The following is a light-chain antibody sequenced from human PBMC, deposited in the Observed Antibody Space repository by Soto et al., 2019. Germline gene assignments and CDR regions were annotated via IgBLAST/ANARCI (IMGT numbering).Light chain of an antibody. CDR2: EVS. Sequence: QSALTQPPSASGSPGQSVTISCTGTSSDVGDSNLVSWYQQEPGKAPKVMIYEVSKRPSGVPDRFSGSKSGNTASLTVSGLQAEDEADYYCSSYAGSTVVFGGGTKLTVL. CDR1: SSDVGDSNL. J-gene: IGLJ2*01. V-gene: IGLV2-8*01. CDR3: SSYAGSTVV.